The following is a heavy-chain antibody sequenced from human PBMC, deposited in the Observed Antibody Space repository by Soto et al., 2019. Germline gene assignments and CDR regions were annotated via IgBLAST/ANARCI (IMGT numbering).Heavy chain of an antibody. CDR2: ISAYNGNT. CDR3: ARSRRPMIVVVIGLDP. Sequence: ASVKVSCKASGYTFTSYAIGWVRQAPGQGLEWMGWISAYNGNTNYAQKLQGRVTMTTDTSTSTAYMELRNLRSDDTAVYNCARSRRPMIVVVIGLDPWGQGTLVTVSS. V-gene: IGHV1-18*01. CDR1: GYTFTSYA. D-gene: IGHD3-22*01. J-gene: IGHJ5*02.